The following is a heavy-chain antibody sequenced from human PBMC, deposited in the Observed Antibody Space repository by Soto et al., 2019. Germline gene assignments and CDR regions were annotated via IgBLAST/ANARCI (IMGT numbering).Heavy chain of an antibody. CDR3: ARGSSYYYDSSGYRPVMDYYYYYGMDV. V-gene: IGHV1-18*01. D-gene: IGHD3-22*01. CDR2: ISAYNGNT. Sequence: VSVKVSCKASGYTFTSYGISWARQAPGQGLEWMGWISAYNGNTNYAQKLQGRVTMTTDTSTSTAYMELRSLRSDDTAVYYCARGSSYYYDSSGYRPVMDYYYYYGMDVWGQGTTVTVSS. CDR1: GYTFTSYG. J-gene: IGHJ6*02.